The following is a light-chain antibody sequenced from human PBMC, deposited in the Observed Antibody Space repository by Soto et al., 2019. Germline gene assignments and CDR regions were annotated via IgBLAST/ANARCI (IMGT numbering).Light chain of an antibody. V-gene: IGKV1-5*03. J-gene: IGKJ1*01. Sequence: DIQMTQSPSTLSASVGDRVTITCRASQSISSWLAWYQQKPGKAPKLLIYKASSLASGVPSRFSGSGSGTEFTLTISSLQPHDFETYYCQKYNSYPWTFGQGTKVEI. CDR1: QSISSW. CDR2: KAS. CDR3: QKYNSYPWT.